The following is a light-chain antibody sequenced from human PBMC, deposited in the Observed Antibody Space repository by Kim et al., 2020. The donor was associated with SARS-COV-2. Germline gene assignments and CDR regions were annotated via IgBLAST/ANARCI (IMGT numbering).Light chain of an antibody. J-gene: IGKJ2*01. Sequence: LSPGEGATLSCTASQSVTTNYLAWYQQKPGQAPRLLMYGASNRATGIPDRCSGSGSGTDFTLTISRLEPEDFEVYSCHQYGSTQYTFGQGTKLEI. CDR2: GAS. CDR1: QSVTTNY. CDR3: HQYGSTQYT. V-gene: IGKV3-20*01.